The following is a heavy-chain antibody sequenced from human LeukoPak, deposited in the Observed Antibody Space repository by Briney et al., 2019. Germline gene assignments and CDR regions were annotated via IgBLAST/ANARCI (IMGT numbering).Heavy chain of an antibody. CDR1: GFAFKTYS. CDR2: IWPVGSNE. V-gene: IGHV3-33*01. CDR3: ARELAV. J-gene: IGHJ4*02. Sequence: GGSLRLSCEAAGFAFKTYSMHWVRQAPGKGLEWVAAIWPVGSNEYYANSVKGRFFISRDNSKNTLYLQMNSLRVDDTAVYYCARELAVWGQGTLVTVSS.